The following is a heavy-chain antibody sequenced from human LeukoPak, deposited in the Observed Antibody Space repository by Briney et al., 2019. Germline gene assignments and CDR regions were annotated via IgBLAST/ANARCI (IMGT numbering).Heavy chain of an antibody. CDR2: ISAYNGNT. CDR1: GYTFTSYG. V-gene: IGHV1-18*01. D-gene: IGHD3-22*01. CDR3: ARGADRTYYYDSSGLGAFDI. J-gene: IGHJ3*02. Sequence: GASVKVSCKASGYTFTSYGISWVRQAPGQGLEWMGWISAYNGNTNYARKLQGRVTMTTDTSTSTAYMELRSLRSDDTAVYYCARGADRTYYYDSSGLGAFDIWGQGTMVTVSS.